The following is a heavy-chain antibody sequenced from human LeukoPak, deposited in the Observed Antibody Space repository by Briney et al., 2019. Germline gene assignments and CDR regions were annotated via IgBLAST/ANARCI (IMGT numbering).Heavy chain of an antibody. CDR2: ISYDGSNK. Sequence: GGSLRLSCAASGFTFSSYAMHWVRQAPGKGLEWVAVISYDGSNKYYADSVKGRFTISRDNSKNTLYLQVNSLRAEDTAVYYCAREVEYCSSTSCYTKWELPRGYFDYWGQGTLVTVSS. CDR3: AREVEYCSSTSCYTKWELPRGYFDY. CDR1: GFTFSSYA. V-gene: IGHV3-30-3*01. J-gene: IGHJ4*02. D-gene: IGHD2-2*02.